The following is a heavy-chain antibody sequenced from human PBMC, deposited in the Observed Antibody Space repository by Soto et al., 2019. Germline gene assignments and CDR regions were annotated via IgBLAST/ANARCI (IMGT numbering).Heavy chain of an antibody. CDR3: ANCPTLYAPTYNWFDP. J-gene: IGHJ5*02. CDR1: GFTFSSYA. CDR2: ISSSGGST. V-gene: IGHV3-23*01. Sequence: GSLRLSCAASGFTFSSYAMSWVRQAPGKGLEWVSAISSSGGSTYYADSVRGRFTISRDNSKKTLYLQMSRLRTEDTAVYYCANCPTLYAPTYNWFDPWGQGTLVTVSS. D-gene: IGHD2-2*01.